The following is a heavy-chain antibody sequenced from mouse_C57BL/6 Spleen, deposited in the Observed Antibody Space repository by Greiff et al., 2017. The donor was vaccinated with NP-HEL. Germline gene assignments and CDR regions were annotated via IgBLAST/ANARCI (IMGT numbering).Heavy chain of an antibody. D-gene: IGHD2-4*01. CDR1: GYTFTSYW. V-gene: IGHV1-52*01. CDR2: IDPSDSET. Sequence: QVQLLQPGAELVRPGSSVKLSCKASGYTFTSYWMHWVKQRPIQGLEWIGNIDPSDSETHYNQKFKDKATLTVDKSSSTAYMQLSSLTSEDSAVYFCARSGYDYDGAMDYWGQGTSVTVSS. J-gene: IGHJ4*01. CDR3: ARSGYDYDGAMDY.